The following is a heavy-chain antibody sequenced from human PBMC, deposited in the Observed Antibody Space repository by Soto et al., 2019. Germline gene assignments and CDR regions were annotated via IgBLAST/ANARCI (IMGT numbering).Heavy chain of an antibody. CDR3: ARVWPYDSSGDFDY. V-gene: IGHV4-38-2*01. D-gene: IGHD3-22*01. J-gene: IGHJ4*02. CDR2: IYHSGST. CDR1: GYSISSGYY. Sequence: ETLSLTCAVSGYSISSGYYWGWIRQPPGKGLEWIGSIYHSGSTYYNPSLKSRVTISVDTSKNQFSLKLSSVTAADTAVYYCARVWPYDSSGDFDYWGQGTLVTVSS.